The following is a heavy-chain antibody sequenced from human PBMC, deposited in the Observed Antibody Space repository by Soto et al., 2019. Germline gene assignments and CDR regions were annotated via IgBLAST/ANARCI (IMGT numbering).Heavy chain of an antibody. J-gene: IGHJ4*02. Sequence: GASVKVSCKASGYTFTSYYMHWVRQAPGQRFEWIGIINPNGGSTSYAQKFQGRVTMTRDTSTSTVYMELSSLRSEDTAVYYCARDQHIGVVTAIRLPGYWGQGTLVTVSS. D-gene: IGHD2-21*02. CDR2: INPNGGST. V-gene: IGHV1-46*01. CDR1: GYTFTSYY. CDR3: ARDQHIGVVTAIRLPGY.